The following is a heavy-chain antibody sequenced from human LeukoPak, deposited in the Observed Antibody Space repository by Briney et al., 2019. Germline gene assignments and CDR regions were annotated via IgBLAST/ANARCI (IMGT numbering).Heavy chain of an antibody. CDR2: INHSGST. J-gene: IGHJ4*02. D-gene: IGHD2-15*01. CDR1: GGSFSGYY. Sequence: PSETLSLTCAVYGGSFSGYYWSWIRQPPGKGLEWIGEINHSGSTNYNPSLKSRVTISVDTSKNQFSLKLSSVTAPDTAVYYCASVNSTPYPWGQGTLVTVSS. V-gene: IGHV4-34*01. CDR3: ASVNSTPYP.